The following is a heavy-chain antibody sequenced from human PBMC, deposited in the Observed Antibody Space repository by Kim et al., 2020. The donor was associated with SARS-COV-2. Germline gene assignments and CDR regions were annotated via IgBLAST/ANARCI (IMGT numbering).Heavy chain of an antibody. Sequence: PSHQSQVTIAVDTSKTHFSLKLSSVTAADTAVYYCARSSIAAAYGAFDYWGQGTLVTVSS. D-gene: IGHD6-13*01. V-gene: IGHV4-39*02. CDR3: ARSSIAAAYGAFDY. J-gene: IGHJ4*02.